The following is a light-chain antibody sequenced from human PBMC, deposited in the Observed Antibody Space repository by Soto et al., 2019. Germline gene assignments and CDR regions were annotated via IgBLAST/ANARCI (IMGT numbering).Light chain of an antibody. CDR2: DVS. V-gene: IGLV2-14*01. CDR1: SSDVGGYKY. CDR3: SSPTSSTTRL. J-gene: IGLJ1*01. Sequence: QSALTQPASVSGSPGQSSTISCTGTSSDVGGYKYVSWYQQHPGKAPKLIIYDVSNRPSGVSHRFSGSKSGDTASLTISGLQAEDEADYYCSSPTSSTTRLFGTGTKVTVL.